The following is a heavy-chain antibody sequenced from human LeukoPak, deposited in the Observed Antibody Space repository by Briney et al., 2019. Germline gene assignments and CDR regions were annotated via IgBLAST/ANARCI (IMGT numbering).Heavy chain of an antibody. Sequence: HGESLRISCKGSGFTFTNYWIGWVRQMPGKGLEWMGIIYPGDSNTRYSPSFLGQVTISVDNSISTAYLQWRSLKASDTATYYCARLPNIVVVAAAKGSWFDPWGQGTLVTVSS. D-gene: IGHD2-15*01. CDR3: ARLPNIVVVAAAKGSWFDP. CDR2: IYPGDSNT. V-gene: IGHV5-51*01. J-gene: IGHJ5*02. CDR1: GFTFTNYW.